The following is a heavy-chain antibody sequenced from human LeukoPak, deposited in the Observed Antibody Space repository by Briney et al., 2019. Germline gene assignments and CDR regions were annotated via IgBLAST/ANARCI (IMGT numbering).Heavy chain of an antibody. CDR2: INHSGRT. J-gene: IGHJ5*02. D-gene: IGHD6-13*01. CDR3: ARVFGSSWYFRNWFDP. V-gene: IGHV4-34*01. Sequence: SETLSLTCAVYGGSFSGYYWSWIRQPPGKGREWIGEINHSGRTNYNPSLKSRVTISVDTSKNQFSLKLSSVTAADTAVYYGARVFGSSWYFRNWFDPWGQGTLVTVSS. CDR1: GGSFSGYY.